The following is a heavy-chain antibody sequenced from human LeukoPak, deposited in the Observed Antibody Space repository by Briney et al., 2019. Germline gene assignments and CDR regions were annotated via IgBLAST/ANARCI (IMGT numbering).Heavy chain of an antibody. D-gene: IGHD5-24*01. CDR3: ARVNREMATITP. CDR1: GGSITSDY. CDR2: IENSGRT. J-gene: IGHJ4*02. Sequence: SETLSLTCIVSGGSITSDYWSWIRQPPGKGLEWIGYIENSGRTEYNPSLMSRITISVDTSKIQFSLKLSSVTAADTAVYYCARVNREMATITPWGQGTLVTVSS. V-gene: IGHV4-59*08.